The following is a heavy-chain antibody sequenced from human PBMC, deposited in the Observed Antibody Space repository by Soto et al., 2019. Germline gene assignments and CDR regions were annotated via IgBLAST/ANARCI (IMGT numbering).Heavy chain of an antibody. CDR2: ISGSGGST. J-gene: IGHJ4*02. V-gene: IGHV3-23*01. CDR1: GFTFSSYA. D-gene: IGHD3-3*01. Sequence: EVQLLESGGGLVQPGGSLRLSCAASGFTFSSYAMSWVRQAPGKGLEWVSAISGSGGSTYYADSVKGRFTISRDNSKNTLYLQMNGLRAEDTAVYYCAKDDSALRFLTQCFDYWGQGTLVTVSS. CDR3: AKDDSALRFLTQCFDY.